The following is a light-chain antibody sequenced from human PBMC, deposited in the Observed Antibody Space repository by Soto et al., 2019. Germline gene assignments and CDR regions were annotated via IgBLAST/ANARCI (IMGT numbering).Light chain of an antibody. V-gene: IGLV1-36*01. CDR3: SSYTSSSTLNV. CDR2: YDD. CDR1: SSNIGNNA. J-gene: IGLJ1*01. Sequence: QSVLTQPPSVSEAPRQRVTISCSGSSSNIGNNAVNWYQQLPGKAPKLLIYYDDLLPSGVSDRFSGSKSGNTASLTISGLQAEDEADYYCSSYTSSSTLNVFGTGTKLTVL.